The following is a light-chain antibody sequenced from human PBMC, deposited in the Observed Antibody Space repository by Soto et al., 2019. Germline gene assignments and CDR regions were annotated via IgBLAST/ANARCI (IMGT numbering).Light chain of an antibody. CDR3: QKYSSVPV. J-gene: IGKJ3*01. CDR2: AAS. V-gene: IGKV1-27*01. CDR1: QDIRNF. Sequence: DIQMTQSPTSLSASVGDRVTITCRASQDIRNFVAWYQQKPGKATKLLIYAASTLQSGVPSRFSGSGSGTDFTLTINSLQPEAVATSSCQKYSSVPVFGPGTKVEIK.